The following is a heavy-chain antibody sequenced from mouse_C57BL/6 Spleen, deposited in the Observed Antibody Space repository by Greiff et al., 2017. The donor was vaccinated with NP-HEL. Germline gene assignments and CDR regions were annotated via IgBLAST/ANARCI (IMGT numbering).Heavy chain of an antibody. D-gene: IGHD2-3*01. CDR3: ARERDGYYNYFDY. J-gene: IGHJ2*01. V-gene: IGHV1-61*01. CDR2: IYPSDSET. CDR1: GYTFTSYW. Sequence: VQLQQPGAELVRPGSSVKLSCKASGYTFTSYWMDWVKQRPGQGLEWIGNIYPSDSETHYNQKFKDKATLTVDKSSSTAYMQLSSLTSEDSAVYYCARERDGYYNYFDYWGQGTTLTVSS.